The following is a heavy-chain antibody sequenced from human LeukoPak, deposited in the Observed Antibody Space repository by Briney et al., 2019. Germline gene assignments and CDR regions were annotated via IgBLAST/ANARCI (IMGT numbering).Heavy chain of an antibody. CDR2: IKEDGSDK. J-gene: IGHJ6*04. CDR1: GFTFSNSW. D-gene: IGHD3-3*01. CDR3: VRESDVWSGPGIGRPLDV. V-gene: IGHV3-7*01. Sequence: GGSLRLSCLASGFTFSNSWMTWVRQAPGRGLEWVVNIKEDGSDKQYVDSVRGRFTISRDNAKNSVSLQMDGLRAEDTAVYHCVRESDVWSGPGIGRPLDVWGKGTTVTVSS.